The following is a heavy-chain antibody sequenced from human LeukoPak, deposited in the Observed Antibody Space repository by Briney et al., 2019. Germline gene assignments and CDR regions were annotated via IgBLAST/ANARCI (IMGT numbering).Heavy chain of an antibody. D-gene: IGHD2-2*01. CDR2: IYSGGST. V-gene: IGHV3-53*04. CDR3: AVWGGVPAALFDY. Sequence: PGGSLRLSCAASGFTVSSNYMSWVRQAPGKGLEWVSVIYSGGSTYYADSVKGRFTISRHNSTNTLYLQMNSLRAEDTAVSYWAVWGGVPAALFDYWGQGTLVTVSS. J-gene: IGHJ4*02. CDR1: GFTVSSNY.